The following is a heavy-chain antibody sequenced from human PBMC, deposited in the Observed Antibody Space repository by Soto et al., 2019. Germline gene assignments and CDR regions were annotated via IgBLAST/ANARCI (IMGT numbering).Heavy chain of an antibody. Sequence: QAQLVQSGAKVKKPGASVKVSCKASGYTFSSFGISWVRQAPGQGPEWVGWINPYNGHTDSAQSLQGRVTVSTDTATSTAYMELRRLRADDMAVYCGARPSGYGHGWGDLGYDPFDIWGQGTMLPVSS. V-gene: IGHV1-18*03. D-gene: IGHD5-18*01. CDR1: GYTFSSFG. CDR3: ARPSGYGHGWGDLGYDPFDI. CDR2: INPYNGHT. J-gene: IGHJ3*02.